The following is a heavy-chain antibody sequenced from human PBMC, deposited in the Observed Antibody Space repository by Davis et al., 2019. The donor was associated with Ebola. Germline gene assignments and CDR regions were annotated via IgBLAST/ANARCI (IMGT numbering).Heavy chain of an antibody. Sequence: PGGSLRLSCAAPGFTFSSYWMSWVRQAPGKGLEWVANIKQDGSEKYYVDSVKGRFTISRDNAKNSLYLQMNSLRAEDTAVYYCARDHVLLWFGEFDYWGQGTLVTVSS. CDR2: IKQDGSEK. V-gene: IGHV3-7*03. CDR3: ARDHVLLWFGEFDY. CDR1: GFTFSSYW. J-gene: IGHJ4*02. D-gene: IGHD3-10*01.